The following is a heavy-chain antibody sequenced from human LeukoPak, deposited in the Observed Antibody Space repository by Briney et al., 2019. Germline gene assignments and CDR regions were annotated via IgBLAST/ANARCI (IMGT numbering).Heavy chain of an antibody. J-gene: IGHJ6*02. CDR2: IYTSGST. V-gene: IGHV4-4*07. CDR1: GGSISSYY. D-gene: IGHD3-22*01. Sequence: SETLSLTCTVSGGSISSYYWSWIRQPAGKGLEWIGRIYTSGSTNYNPSLKGRVTMSVDTSKNQFSLKLSSVTAADTAVYYCARDQEKYYYDSSGRYSGYYYYGMDVWGQGTTVTVSS. CDR3: ARDQEKYYYDSSGRYSGYYYYGMDV.